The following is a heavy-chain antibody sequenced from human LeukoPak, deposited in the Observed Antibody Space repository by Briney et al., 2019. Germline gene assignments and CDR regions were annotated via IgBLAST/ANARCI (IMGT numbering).Heavy chain of an antibody. CDR1: GFTFSSYA. V-gene: IGHV4-34*01. CDR3: AREGGYQRYFDY. J-gene: IGHJ4*02. Sequence: GPLRLSCAASGFTFSSYAMSWVRQPPGKGLEWIGEINHSGSTNYNPSLKSRVTISVDTSKNQFSLKLSSVTAADTAVYYCAREGGYQRYFDYWGQGTLVTVSS. D-gene: IGHD2-2*01. CDR2: INHSGST.